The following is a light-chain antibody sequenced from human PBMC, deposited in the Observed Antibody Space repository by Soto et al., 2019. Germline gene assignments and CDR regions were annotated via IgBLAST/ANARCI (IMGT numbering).Light chain of an antibody. CDR1: QSVSSY. CDR3: QQRSNWPPYT. J-gene: IGKJ2*01. CDR2: DAS. Sequence: EIVLTQSPATLSLSPGERATLSCRASQSVSSYLAWYQQKPGQAPRLLIYDASNRATGIPARFSGSGSGTVFTLTFSSLEPEDFAVYYCQQRSNWPPYTFGQGTKLELK. V-gene: IGKV3-11*01.